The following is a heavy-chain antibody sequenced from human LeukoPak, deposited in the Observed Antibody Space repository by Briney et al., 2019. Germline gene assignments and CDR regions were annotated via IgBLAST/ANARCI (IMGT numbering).Heavy chain of an antibody. CDR3: ARGVNTDHYYGSVRDNTFDY. CDR1: GFTFSSYS. V-gene: IGHV3-21*01. D-gene: IGHD3-10*01. Sequence: GGSLRLSCAASGFTFSSYSMNWVRQAPGXGXXXXXXXXXXXSYIYYADSVKGRFTISRDNAKNSLYLQMNSLRAEDTAVYYCARGVNTDHYYGSVRDNTFDYWGQGTLVTVSS. J-gene: IGHJ4*02. CDR2: XXXXXSYI.